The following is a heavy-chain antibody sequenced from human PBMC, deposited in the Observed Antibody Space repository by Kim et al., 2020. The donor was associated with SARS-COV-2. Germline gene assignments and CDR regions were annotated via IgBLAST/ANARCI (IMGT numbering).Heavy chain of an antibody. Sequence: GGSLRLSCAASGFTFDDYAMHWVRQAPGKGLEWVSLISGDGGSTYYSDSVKGRFTISRDNSKNSLYLQMNSLRTEDTSLYYCAKDMRTYYYDSSGYYPYYYYGMEVWGQGTTVTVSS. J-gene: IGHJ6*02. CDR1: GFTFDDYA. V-gene: IGHV3-43*02. CDR3: AKDMRTYYYDSSGYYPYYYYGMEV. D-gene: IGHD3-22*01. CDR2: ISGDGGST.